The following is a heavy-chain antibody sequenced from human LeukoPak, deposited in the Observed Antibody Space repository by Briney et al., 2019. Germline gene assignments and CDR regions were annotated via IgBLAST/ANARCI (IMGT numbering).Heavy chain of an antibody. CDR3: ARDPQAFCSGVSCLNYFDY. V-gene: IGHV1-2*02. J-gene: IGHJ4*02. Sequence: ASVKVSCKTSGYTFTDFYMHWVRQAPGQGLEWMGWINPNSGGTNYAQKFQGRVTLTRDTSISTAYMELSRLRSDDTAVYYCARDPQAFCSGVSCLNYFDYWGQGTLVTVSS. D-gene: IGHD2-15*01. CDR2: INPNSGGT. CDR1: GYTFTDFY.